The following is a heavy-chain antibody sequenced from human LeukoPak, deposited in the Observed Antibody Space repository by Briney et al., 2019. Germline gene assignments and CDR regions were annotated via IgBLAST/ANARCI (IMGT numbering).Heavy chain of an antibody. D-gene: IGHD6-19*01. CDR1: GGSISSYY. CDR3: ARVVAVANDAFDI. CDR2: IYYSGST. J-gene: IGHJ3*02. V-gene: IGHV4-59*01. Sequence: SETLSLTCTVSGGSISSYYWSWIRQPPGKGLEWIGYIYYSGSTNYNPPLKSRVTISVDTSKNQFSLKLSSVTAADTAVYYCARVVAVANDAFDIWGQGTMVTVSS.